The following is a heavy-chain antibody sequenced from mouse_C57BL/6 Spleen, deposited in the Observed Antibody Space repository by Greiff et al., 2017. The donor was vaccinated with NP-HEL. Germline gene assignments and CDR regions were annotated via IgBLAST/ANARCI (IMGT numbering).Heavy chain of an antibody. D-gene: IGHD2-4*01. Sequence: QVQLQQPGAELVKPGASVKMSCKASGYTFPSYWITWVKQRPGQGLEWIGDIYPGSGSTNYNEKFKSKATLTVDTSSSTAYMQISSLTSEDSAVYYCAIGLRGSYAMDYWGQGTSVTVSS. J-gene: IGHJ4*01. CDR2: IYPGSGST. CDR1: GYTFPSYW. V-gene: IGHV1-55*01. CDR3: AIGLRGSYAMDY.